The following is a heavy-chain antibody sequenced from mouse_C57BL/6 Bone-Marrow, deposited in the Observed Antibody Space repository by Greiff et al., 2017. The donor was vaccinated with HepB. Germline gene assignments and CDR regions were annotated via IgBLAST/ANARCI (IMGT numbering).Heavy chain of an antibody. CDR1: GYTFTSYW. J-gene: IGHJ1*03. D-gene: IGHD2-13*01. CDR3: ARDYLDWYFDV. Sequence: QVQLQQSGAELVMPGASVKLSCKASGYTFTSYWMHWVKQRPGQGLEWIGEIDPSDSYTNYNQKFKGKSTLTVDKSSSTAYMQLSSLTSEDSAVYYCARDYLDWYFDVWGTGTTVTVSS. V-gene: IGHV1-69*01. CDR2: IDPSDSYT.